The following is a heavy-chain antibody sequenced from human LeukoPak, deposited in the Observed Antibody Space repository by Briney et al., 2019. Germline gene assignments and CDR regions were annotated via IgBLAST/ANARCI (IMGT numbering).Heavy chain of an antibody. D-gene: IGHD1-26*01. CDR2: IHSSGYT. J-gene: IGHJ5*02. CDR1: GGSISSYY. Sequence: PSETLSLTCTVSGGSISSYYWSWIRQPPGQGLEWIAYIHSSGYTNYNPSLKSRVIISVDTSKNQFSLKVTSVTAADTAVYYCAKRQGPNSGSYDYFDPWGQGTLVTVSS. V-gene: IGHV4-4*09. CDR3: AKRQGPNSGSYDYFDP.